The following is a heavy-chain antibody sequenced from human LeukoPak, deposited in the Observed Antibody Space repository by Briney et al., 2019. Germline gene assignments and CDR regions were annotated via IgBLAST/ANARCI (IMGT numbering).Heavy chain of an antibody. CDR2: ISYDGSNK. CDR3: ARDSLIAAAGRKRGSDY. D-gene: IGHD6-13*01. CDR1: GFTFSSYA. Sequence: GRSLRLSCAASGFTFSSYAMHWVRQAPGKGLEWVAVISYDGSNKYYADSVKGRFTISRDNSKNTLYLQMNSLRAEDTAVYYCARDSLIAAAGRKRGSDYWGQGTLVTVSS. V-gene: IGHV3-30-3*01. J-gene: IGHJ4*02.